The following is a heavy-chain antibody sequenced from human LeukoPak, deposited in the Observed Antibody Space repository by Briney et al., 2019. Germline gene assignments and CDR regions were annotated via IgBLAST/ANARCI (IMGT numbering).Heavy chain of an antibody. J-gene: IGHJ5*01. Sequence: PGGSLRLSCAASGFTFNTYWMSWVRQAPGTGLGWVANIKEDGSDKYYVDSMKGRFTISRDNAKNSLYLQMNSLRAEDTAVYYCARRGLPDSWGQGTLVTVSS. D-gene: IGHD2-15*01. CDR1: GFTFNTYW. V-gene: IGHV3-7*05. CDR2: IKEDGSDK. CDR3: ARRGLPDS.